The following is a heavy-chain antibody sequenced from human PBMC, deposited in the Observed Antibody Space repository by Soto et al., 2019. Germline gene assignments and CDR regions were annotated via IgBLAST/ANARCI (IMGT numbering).Heavy chain of an antibody. CDR1: GGTFSSYS. Sequence: QVQLVQSGAEVKKPGSSVKVSCEASGGTFSSYSFSWVRQAPGQGLEWMGRVIPILGMANYAQKFQGRVTSTADKSPSTGHMELSSLRSEDTAVYYCARGGAVVVPGAVDRHNWFDPWGQGTLVTVSS. CDR3: ARGGAVVVPGAVDRHNWFDP. CDR2: VIPILGMA. V-gene: IGHV1-69*02. D-gene: IGHD2-2*01. J-gene: IGHJ5*02.